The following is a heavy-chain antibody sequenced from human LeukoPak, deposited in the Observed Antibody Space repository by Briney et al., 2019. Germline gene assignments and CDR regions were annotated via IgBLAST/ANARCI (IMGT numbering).Heavy chain of an antibody. CDR1: GFTFSSYW. CDR3: VRDFDTVTTAYLQL. J-gene: IGHJ1*01. D-gene: IGHD4-17*01. CDR2: ISGSGGST. V-gene: IGHV3-21*01. Sequence: GGSLRLSCAASGFTFSSYWMHWVRHAPGKGLEWVSAISGSGGSTYYADSVKGRFTISRDDAKNSVYLQMNSLRADETAVYYCVRDFDTVTTAYLQLWGQGTLVTVSS.